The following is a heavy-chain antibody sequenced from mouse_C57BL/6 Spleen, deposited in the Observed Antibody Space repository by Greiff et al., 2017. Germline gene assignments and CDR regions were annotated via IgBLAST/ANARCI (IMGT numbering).Heavy chain of an antibody. D-gene: IGHD1-1*01. CDR3: ARSRLITTVVRYAMDY. J-gene: IGHJ4*01. V-gene: IGHV1-61*01. Sequence: QVQLQQPGAELVRPGSSVKLSCKASGYTFTSYWMDWVKQRPGQGLEWIGNIYPSDSETHYNQKFKDKATLTVDKSSSTAYMQLSSLTSEDSAVYYCARSRLITTVVRYAMDYWGQGTSVTVSS. CDR1: GYTFTSYW. CDR2: IYPSDSET.